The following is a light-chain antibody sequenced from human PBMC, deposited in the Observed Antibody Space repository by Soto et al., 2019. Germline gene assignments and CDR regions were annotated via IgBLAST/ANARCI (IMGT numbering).Light chain of an antibody. CDR2: EVS. V-gene: IGLV2-14*01. CDR1: TNDVGGYNY. J-gene: IGLJ1*01. Sequence: QSALTQPASVSGSPGRSITISCTGTTNDVGGYNYVSWYQQHPGKAPKLLIFEVSSRPSGVSNRFSGSKSGNTASLTISALQAEDEADYFCNSYSSSTSLPYVFGTGTKLTVL. CDR3: NSYSSSTSLPYV.